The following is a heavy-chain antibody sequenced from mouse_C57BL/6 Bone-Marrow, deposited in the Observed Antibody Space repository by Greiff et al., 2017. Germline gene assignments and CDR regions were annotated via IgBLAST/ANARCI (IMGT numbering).Heavy chain of an antibody. V-gene: IGHV2-2*01. CDR2: IWSGGST. CDR1: GFSLTSYG. J-gene: IGHJ1*03. CDR3: ARPSDGYWYFDV. Sequence: QVQLQQSGPGLVQPSQSLSITCTVSGFSLTSYGVHWVRQSPGKGLEWLGVIWSGGSTDYNAAFISRLSSSKDNAKSHVFFKMNSLQADDTAIYYCARPSDGYWYFDVWGTGTTVTVSS.